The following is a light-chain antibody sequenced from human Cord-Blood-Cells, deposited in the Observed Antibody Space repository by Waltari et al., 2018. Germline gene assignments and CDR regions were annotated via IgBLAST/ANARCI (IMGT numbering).Light chain of an antibody. V-gene: IGLV3-19*01. J-gene: IGLJ1*01. CDR2: GKN. CDR1: RLRSYY. CDR3: NSRDSSGNHYV. Sequence: SSELTQDPAVSVALGQTVRITCQGDRLRSYYASWYQQKPGQAPVLVIYGKNNRPLGIPDRFSGSSSGNTASLTITGAQAEDEADYYCNSRDSSGNHYVFGTGTKVTVL.